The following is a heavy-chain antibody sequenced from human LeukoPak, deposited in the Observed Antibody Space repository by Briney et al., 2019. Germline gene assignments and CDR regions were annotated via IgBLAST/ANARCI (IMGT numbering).Heavy chain of an antibody. V-gene: IGHV3-30*02. D-gene: IGHD4-11*01. CDR1: GFTFSSYG. CDR2: IRYDGSNK. CDR3: AREHDYRVYYYYYMDV. Sequence: PGGSLRLSCAASGFTFSSYGMHWVRQAPGKGLEWVAFIRYDGSNKYYADSVKGRFTISRDNSKNTLYLQMNSLRAEDTAVYYCAREHDYRVYYYYYMDVWGKGTTVTVSS. J-gene: IGHJ6*03.